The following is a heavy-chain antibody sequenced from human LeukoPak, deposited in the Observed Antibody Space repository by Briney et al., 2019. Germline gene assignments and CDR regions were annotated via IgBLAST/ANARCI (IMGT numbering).Heavy chain of an antibody. D-gene: IGHD5-18*01. CDR3: ARHLITNVWWIQLWAVNWLDP. CDR2: INHSGST. J-gene: IGHJ5*02. V-gene: IGHV4-34*01. CDR1: GASFTGYY. Sequence: PSETLSLTCDVYGASFTGYYWSWIRQPPGKGLEWIGEINHSGSTNYNPSLKSRVTISVDTSKNQFSLKLSSVTAADTAVYYCARHLITNVWWIQLWAVNWLDPWGQGTLVTVSS.